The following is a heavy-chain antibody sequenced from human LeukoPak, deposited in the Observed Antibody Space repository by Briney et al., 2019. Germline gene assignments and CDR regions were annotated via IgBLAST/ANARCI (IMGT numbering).Heavy chain of an antibody. J-gene: IGHJ4*02. CDR1: GFIFDSYP. V-gene: IGHV3-9*01. D-gene: IGHD3-10*01. Sequence: GGSLSLSCTASGFIFDSYPMHGAGKATGKRLEQAPGTRWNSGSIGYADSVKGRFTISRDNAKNSLYLQMNSLRAEDTALYYCAKDITPYYYGSESYYLWGQGTLVTVS. CDR2: TRWNSGSI. CDR3: AKDITPYYYGSESYYL.